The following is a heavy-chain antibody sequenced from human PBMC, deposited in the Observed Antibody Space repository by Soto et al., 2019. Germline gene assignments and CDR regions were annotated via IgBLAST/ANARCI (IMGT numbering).Heavy chain of an antibody. V-gene: IGHV3-30*18. CDR3: AKITTVTAGVGEDSYYYGMDV. CDR1: GFTFSSYG. D-gene: IGHD4-17*01. CDR2: ISYDGSNK. J-gene: IGHJ6*02. Sequence: QVQLVESGGGVVQPGRSLRLSCAASGFTFSSYGMHWVRQAPGKGLEWVAVISYDGSNKYYADSVKGRFTISRDNSKNTLYLQMNSLRAEDTAVYYCAKITTVTAGVGEDSYYYGMDVWGQGTTVTVSS.